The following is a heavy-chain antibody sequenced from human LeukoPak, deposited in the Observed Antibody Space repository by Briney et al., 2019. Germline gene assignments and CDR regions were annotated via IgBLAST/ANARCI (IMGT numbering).Heavy chain of an antibody. Sequence: GESLKISCKGSGYSFTSYWIGWVRQMPGKGLEWMGIIYPGDSDTRYSPSFQGQVTISADKSISTAYLQWSSLKASDTAMYYCARHKPGIAVAGFPYYYMDVWGKGTAVTVSS. CDR3: ARHKPGIAVAGFPYYYMDV. J-gene: IGHJ6*03. CDR1: GYSFTSYW. V-gene: IGHV5-51*01. D-gene: IGHD6-19*01. CDR2: IYPGDSDT.